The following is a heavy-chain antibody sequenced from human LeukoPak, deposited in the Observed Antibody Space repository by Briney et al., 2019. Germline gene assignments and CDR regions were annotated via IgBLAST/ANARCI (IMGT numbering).Heavy chain of an antibody. V-gene: IGHV4-34*01. CDR1: GVSFSGYY. CDR3: ARDLGYYDSSGYYSDY. Sequence: NPSETLSLTCAVYGVSFSGYYWSWIRQPPGKGLEWIGEINHSGSTNYNPSLKSRVTISVDTSKNQFSLKLSSVTAADTAVYYCARDLGYYDSSGYYSDYWGQGTLVTVSS. D-gene: IGHD3-22*01. J-gene: IGHJ4*02. CDR2: INHSGST.